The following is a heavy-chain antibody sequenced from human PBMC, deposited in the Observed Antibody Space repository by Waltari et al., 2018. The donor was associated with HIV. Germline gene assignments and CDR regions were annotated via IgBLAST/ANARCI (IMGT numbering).Heavy chain of an antibody. CDR2: IISKGYGGTT. CDR1: GFTFGDYA. D-gene: IGHD2-21*02. Sequence: EVHLVESGGGLEQPGRSLRLSCTASGFTFGDYAMSWVRQAPGPGLYWVGFIISKGYGGTTEYAASVKGRFTISRDDSKSIAYLQMNSLKTEDTAVYYCTRDAYCGGDCSVYWGQGTLVTVSS. J-gene: IGHJ4*02. V-gene: IGHV3-49*04. CDR3: TRDAYCGGDCSVY.